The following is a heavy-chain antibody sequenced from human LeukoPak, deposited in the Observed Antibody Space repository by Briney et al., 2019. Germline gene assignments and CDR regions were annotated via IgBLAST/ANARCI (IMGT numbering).Heavy chain of an antibody. D-gene: IGHD6-19*01. CDR1: GFTVSSNY. CDR2: VYTGGST. Sequence: PGGSLRLSCAASGFTVSSNYMIWVRQAPGKGLEWVSVVYTGGSTYYADSVKGRFTISRDNSKNTLYLQMNSLRAEDTAVYYCARGAVPGAFDMWGQGTMVTVSS. J-gene: IGHJ3*02. V-gene: IGHV3-66*01. CDR3: ARGAVPGAFDM.